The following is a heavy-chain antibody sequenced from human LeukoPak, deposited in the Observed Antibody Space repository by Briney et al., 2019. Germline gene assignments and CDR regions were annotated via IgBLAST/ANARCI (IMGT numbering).Heavy chain of an antibody. CDR1: GYTFTGYY. D-gene: IGHD3-10*01. V-gene: IGHV1-2*02. CDR2: INPNSGGT. Sequence: ASVKVSCKPSGYTFTGYYMHWVRQAPGQGLEWMGWINPNSGGTNYAQKFQDRVTMTRDTSISTAYLEFNRLRSDDTAVYYCARALLTTLVKTSGGDIWGQGTMVTVSS. J-gene: IGHJ3*02. CDR3: ARALLTTLVKTSGGDI.